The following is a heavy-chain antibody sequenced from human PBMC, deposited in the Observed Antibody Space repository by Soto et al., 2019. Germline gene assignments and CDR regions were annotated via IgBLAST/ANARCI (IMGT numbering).Heavy chain of an antibody. J-gene: IGHJ5*02. Sequence: TSETLSLTCTVSGGSISSGGYYWSWIRQHPGKGLEWIGYIYYSGSTYYNPSLKSRVTISVDTSKNQFSLKLSSVTAADTAVYYCAGGGGRSWFDPWGQGTLVTVSS. CDR3: AGGGGRSWFDP. CDR2: IYYSGST. D-gene: IGHD3-16*01. CDR1: GGSISSGGYY. V-gene: IGHV4-31*03.